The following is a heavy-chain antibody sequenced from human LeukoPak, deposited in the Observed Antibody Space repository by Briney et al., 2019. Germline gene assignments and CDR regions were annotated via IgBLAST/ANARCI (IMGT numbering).Heavy chain of an antibody. V-gene: IGHV3-23*01. CDR1: GFTFSDYA. CDR3: AKSRTSGLYYFDY. CDR2: ISDSGSTT. J-gene: IGHJ4*02. D-gene: IGHD3-3*01. Sequence: GGSLRLSCAASGFTFSDYAMGWVRQAPGKGLEWVSGISDSGSTTYCADSVKGRFTISRDRSKSTLSLQLNDLRAEDTAMYYCAKSRTSGLYYFDYWGQGTLVTVSS.